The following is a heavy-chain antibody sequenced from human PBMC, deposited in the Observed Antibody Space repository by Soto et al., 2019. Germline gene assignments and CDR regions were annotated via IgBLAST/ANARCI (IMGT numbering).Heavy chain of an antibody. CDR1: GGSISSYY. CDR3: ARNLYPFGHTYYYYYYIDV. D-gene: IGHD3-3*01. Sequence: SETLSLTCTVSGGSISSYYWSWIRQPPGKGLEWIGYIYYSGSTNCNPSLKSRVTISVDTSKNQFSLKLSSVTAADTAVYYCARNLYPFGHTYYYYYYIDVWGKGTTVTVSS. J-gene: IGHJ6*03. CDR2: IYYSGST. V-gene: IGHV4-59*01.